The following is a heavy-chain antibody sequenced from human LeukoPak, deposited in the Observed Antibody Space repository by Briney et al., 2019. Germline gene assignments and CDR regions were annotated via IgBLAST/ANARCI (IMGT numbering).Heavy chain of an antibody. CDR1: GFTFSSYW. CDR3: ARDNGYCSGGSCYHYYMDV. J-gene: IGHJ6*03. V-gene: IGHV3-7*01. D-gene: IGHD2-15*01. Sequence: GGSLRLSCAASGFTFSSYWMSWVRQAPGKGLEWVANIKQDGSEKYYVDSVKGRFTISRDNAKNSLYLQMNSLRAEDTAVYYCARDNGYCSGGSCYHYYMDVWGKGTTVTISS. CDR2: IKQDGSEK.